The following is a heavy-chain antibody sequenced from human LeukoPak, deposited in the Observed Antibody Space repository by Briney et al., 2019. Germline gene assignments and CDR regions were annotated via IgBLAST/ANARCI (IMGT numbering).Heavy chain of an antibody. CDR1: GFTFSSYS. V-gene: IGHV3-21*01. Sequence: PGGSLRLSCAASGFTFSSYSMNWVRQAPGKGLEWVSSISSSSSYIYYADSVKGRFTISRDNAKNSLYLQMNSLRAEDTAVYCCARDSGLLWFGSMDVWGQGTTVTVSS. CDR2: ISSSSSYI. CDR3: ARDSGLLWFGSMDV. D-gene: IGHD3-10*01. J-gene: IGHJ6*02.